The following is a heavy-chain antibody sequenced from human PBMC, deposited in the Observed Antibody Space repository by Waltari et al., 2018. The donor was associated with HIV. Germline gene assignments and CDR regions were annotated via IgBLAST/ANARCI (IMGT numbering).Heavy chain of an antibody. CDR3: ARPRYASGSAMFYGMDV. Sequence: QVQLVESGGGVVQPGKSLRLSCAASGFPFDVYAMHWVRRAPGKGRGWGAVMSYDGRTKSFADSVTGRFTVSRDNSKNTLFLQMSSLKAEDSGVYYCARPRYASGSAMFYGMDVWGQGTTVTVSS. J-gene: IGHJ6*02. CDR2: MSYDGRTK. D-gene: IGHD3-10*01. V-gene: IGHV3-30*14. CDR1: GFPFDVYA.